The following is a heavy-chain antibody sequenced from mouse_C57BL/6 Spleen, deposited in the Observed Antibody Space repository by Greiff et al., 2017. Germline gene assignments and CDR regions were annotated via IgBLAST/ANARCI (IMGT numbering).Heavy chain of an antibody. D-gene: IGHD1-1*01. Sequence: EVQVVESGPELVKPGASVKISCKASGYSFTDYNMNWVKQSNGKSLEWIGVINPNYGTTSYNQKFKGKATLTVDQSSSTAYMQLNSLTSEDSAVYYCARSYYYGSSSAWFAYWGQGTLVTVSA. J-gene: IGHJ3*01. V-gene: IGHV1-39*01. CDR2: INPNYGTT. CDR1: GYSFTDYN. CDR3: ARSYYYGSSSAWFAY.